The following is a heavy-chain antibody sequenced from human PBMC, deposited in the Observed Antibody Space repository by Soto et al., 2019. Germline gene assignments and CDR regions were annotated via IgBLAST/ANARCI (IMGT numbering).Heavy chain of an antibody. CDR3: ATLAVAGNWFDP. Sequence: SETLSLTCTVPGGSISSYYWSWIRQPPGKGLEWIGYIYYSGSTNYNPSLKSRVTISVDTSKNQFSLKLSSVTAADTAVYYCATLAVAGNWFDPWAREPWSPSPQ. V-gene: IGHV4-59*01. CDR1: GGSISSYY. D-gene: IGHD6-19*01. J-gene: IGHJ5*02. CDR2: IYYSGST.